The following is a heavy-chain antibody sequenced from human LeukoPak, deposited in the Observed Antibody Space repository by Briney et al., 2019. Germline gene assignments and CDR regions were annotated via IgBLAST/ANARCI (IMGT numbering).Heavy chain of an antibody. CDR2: INTDGSST. Sequence: PGESLRLSCAASGFTLSAYWMHWVRQAPGKGLLWVAGINTDGSSTLYADSVKGRFTISRDNAKSTLYLQMDSLRPEATAVYYCARVAPTGVANNCFDSWGQGPLVTSSS. J-gene: IGHJ4*02. V-gene: IGHV3-74*01. D-gene: IGHD3-3*01. CDR3: ARVAPTGVANNCFDS. CDR1: GFTLSAYW.